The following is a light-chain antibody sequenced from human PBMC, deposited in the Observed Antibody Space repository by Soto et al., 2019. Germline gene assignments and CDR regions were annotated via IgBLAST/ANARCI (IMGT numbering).Light chain of an antibody. CDR1: SSDIGGYNY. V-gene: IGLV2-14*01. J-gene: IGLJ1*01. CDR2: EVS. Sequence: QSVLTQPASVSGSPGQSINISSTGTSSDIGGYNYVSWYQQHPGKAPKLMIYEVSNRPSGVSKRFSGSKSGNTASLTISGLQAEDEADYYCSSYTSSSPYVFGTGTKLTVL. CDR3: SSYTSSSPYV.